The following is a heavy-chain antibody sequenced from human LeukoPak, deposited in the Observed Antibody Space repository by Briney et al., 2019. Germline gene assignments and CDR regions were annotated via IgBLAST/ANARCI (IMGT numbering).Heavy chain of an antibody. J-gene: IGHJ6*03. V-gene: IGHV3-7*01. Sequence: PGGSVRLSCAASGFTFSSYWMSWVRQARGKGLEGVANIKQNGSEKDYEDSGKGRFTISKDNAKNSLYLRMNSLRAEDTAVYYCARAQSGSYYWYYYYYMDVWGKGTTVTVSS. CDR1: GFTFSSYW. D-gene: IGHD1-26*01. CDR2: IKQNGSEK. CDR3: ARAQSGSYYWYYYYYMDV.